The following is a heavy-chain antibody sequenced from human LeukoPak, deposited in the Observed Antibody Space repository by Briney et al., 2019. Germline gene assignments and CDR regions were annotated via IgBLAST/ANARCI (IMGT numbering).Heavy chain of an antibody. D-gene: IGHD3-9*01. CDR2: IYNNGTT. Sequence: SETLSLTCTVSGGSLSTYYRNWIRQPPGKRLEWIGYIYNNGTTSYNPSFKSRVSLSVDTSKNQYSVKLTSVTAADTAVYYCEIAGFWGQGTLVTVSS. V-gene: IGHV4-4*09. CDR1: GGSLSTYY. CDR3: EIAGF. J-gene: IGHJ4*02.